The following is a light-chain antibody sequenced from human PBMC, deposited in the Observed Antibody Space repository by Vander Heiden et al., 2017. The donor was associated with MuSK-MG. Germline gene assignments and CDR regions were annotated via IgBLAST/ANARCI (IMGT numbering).Light chain of an antibody. J-gene: IGKJ2*01. V-gene: IGKV1-39*01. CDR1: QSISSY. Sequence: DTQRTQAPSSLSASVGDRVTITCRASQSISSYLNWYQQKPGKAPKLLIYAASSLQSGVPSRFSGSGSGTDFTLTISSLQPEDFATYYCQQRDSTPRTFGQGTKLEIK. CDR2: AAS. CDR3: QQRDSTPRT.